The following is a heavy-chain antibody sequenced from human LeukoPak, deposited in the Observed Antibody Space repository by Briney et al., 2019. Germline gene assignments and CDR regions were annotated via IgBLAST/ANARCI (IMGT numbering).Heavy chain of an antibody. CDR1: GFTFMTYW. CDR3: ARVRKDIVVVPGAMRDTYYFDY. V-gene: IGHV3-7*01. D-gene: IGHD2-2*01. J-gene: IGHJ4*02. Sequence: GGSLRLSCAASGFTFMTYWMSWVRQAPGKGLEWVANIKQDVSEKHYVDSVKGRFTISRDNAKNSLYLQMNSLRAEDTAVYYCARVRKDIVVVPGAMRDTYYFDYWGQGTLVTVSS. CDR2: IKQDVSEK.